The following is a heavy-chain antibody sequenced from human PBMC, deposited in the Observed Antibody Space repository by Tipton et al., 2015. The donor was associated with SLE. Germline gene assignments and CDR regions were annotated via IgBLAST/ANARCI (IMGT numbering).Heavy chain of an antibody. V-gene: IGHV3-33*06. J-gene: IGHJ6*02. D-gene: IGHD3-22*01. CDR3: AKPFSGYVGLGYYGMDV. CDR2: IWYDGSNK. Sequence: SLRLSCAASGFTFSSYGMHWVRQAPGKGLEWVAVIWYDGSNKYYADSVKGRFTISRDNSKNTLYLQMNSLRAEDTAVYYCAKPFSGYVGLGYYGMDVWGQGTTVTVSS. CDR1: GFTFSSYG.